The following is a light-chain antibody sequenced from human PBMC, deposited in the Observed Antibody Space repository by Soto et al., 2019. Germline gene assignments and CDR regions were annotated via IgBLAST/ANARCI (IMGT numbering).Light chain of an antibody. J-gene: IGKJ3*01. Sequence: EIVLTQSPGTLSFSPGEIATLSCRASQSVSNNYLAWYQQKPGQAPRLLISAASSRATGIPERFSGSGSGTDFTLTISRLEPEDFAVYYCQQYGTSPFTFGPGTKVDIK. CDR3: QQYGTSPFT. CDR1: QSVSNNY. CDR2: AAS. V-gene: IGKV3-20*01.